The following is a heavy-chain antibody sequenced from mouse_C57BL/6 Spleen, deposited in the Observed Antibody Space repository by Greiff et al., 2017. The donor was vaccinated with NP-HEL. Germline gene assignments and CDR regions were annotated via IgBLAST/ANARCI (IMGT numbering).Heavy chain of an antibody. D-gene: IGHD2-4*01. CDR2: IYPGSGST. V-gene: IGHV1-55*01. CDR1: GYTFTSYW. CDR3: ARLGDYGPFAY. Sequence: VQLQQPGAELVKPGASVKMSCKASGYTFTSYWITWVKQRPGQGLEWIGDIYPGSGSTNYNEKFKSKATLTVDKSSSTAYMQLSSLTSEDSAVYYCARLGDYGPFAYWGQGTLVTVSA. J-gene: IGHJ3*01.